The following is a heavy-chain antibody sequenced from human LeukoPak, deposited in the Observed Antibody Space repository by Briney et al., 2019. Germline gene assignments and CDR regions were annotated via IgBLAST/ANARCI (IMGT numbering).Heavy chain of an antibody. CDR1: GFTFSSYS. J-gene: IGHJ4*02. CDR3: ARRGDGDSSAWAFGY. D-gene: IGHD6-19*01. CDR2: ITSSSSTI. Sequence: PGGSLRLSCAASGFTFSSYSMNWVRQAPGKGLEWVSYITSSSSTIYYADSVKGRFTISRDNAKNSLYLQMNSLRDEGTAVYYCARRGDGDSSAWAFGYWGQGTLVTVSS. V-gene: IGHV3-48*02.